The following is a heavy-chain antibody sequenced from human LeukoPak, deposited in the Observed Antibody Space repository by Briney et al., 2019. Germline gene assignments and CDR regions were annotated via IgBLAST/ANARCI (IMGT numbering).Heavy chain of an antibody. V-gene: IGHV4-59*01. Sequence: SETLSLTCTVSGGSIGSYYWSWIRQPPGKGLEWIGYIYYSGSTNYNPSLKSRVTISVDTSKNQFSLKLSSVTAADTAVYYCARTLDWSGRYFDYWGQGTLVTVSS. CDR2: IYYSGST. CDR1: GGSIGSYY. D-gene: IGHD3-3*01. CDR3: ARTLDWSGRYFDY. J-gene: IGHJ4*02.